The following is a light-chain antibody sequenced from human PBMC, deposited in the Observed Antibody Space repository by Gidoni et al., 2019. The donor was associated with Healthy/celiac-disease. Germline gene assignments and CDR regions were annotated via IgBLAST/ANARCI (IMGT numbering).Light chain of an antibody. V-gene: IGKV4-1*01. CDR2: WAS. J-gene: IGKJ2*01. CDR1: QSVLYSSNNKNY. CDR3: QQYDSPQYT. Sequence: DSGMTQSPDSLAVSLGGRATINCKSSQSVLYSSNNKNYLAWYQQKPGQPPKLLIYWASTRETGVPDRFSGSGSGTDFTLTISSLQAEDVAVYYCQQYDSPQYTFXQXTKLEIK.